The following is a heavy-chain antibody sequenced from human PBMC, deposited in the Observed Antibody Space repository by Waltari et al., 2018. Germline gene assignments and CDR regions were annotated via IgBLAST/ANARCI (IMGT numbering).Heavy chain of an antibody. CDR2: IYYTGST. D-gene: IGHD2-21*01. CDR1: GASISTGTYY. J-gene: IGHJ4*02. Sequence: QVQLQASGPRLVKPSQTLSLTCTVSGASISTGTYYWSWIRQHPGKGLEWIGYIYYTGSTFYNPSLRTPVTISVDKSKNQFSLRLASVTAADTAVYFCARIPMLVGGFDYWDQGTLVTVSS. CDR3: ARIPMLVGGFDY. V-gene: IGHV4-31*01.